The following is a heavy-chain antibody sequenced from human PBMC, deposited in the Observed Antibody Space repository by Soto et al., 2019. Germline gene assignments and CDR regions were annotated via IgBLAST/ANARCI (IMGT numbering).Heavy chain of an antibody. Sequence: ASVNVSCKASGYTFTSYYMHWVRRAPGQGLEWMGIINPSGGSTSYAQKFQGRVTMTRDTATSTVYMELSSLRSEDTAVYYCARTYCSSTSCYTGDYYYYYGMDVWGQGTTVTVSS. V-gene: IGHV1-46*01. CDR1: GYTFTSYY. CDR2: INPSGGST. D-gene: IGHD2-2*02. J-gene: IGHJ6*02. CDR3: ARTYCSSTSCYTGDYYYYYGMDV.